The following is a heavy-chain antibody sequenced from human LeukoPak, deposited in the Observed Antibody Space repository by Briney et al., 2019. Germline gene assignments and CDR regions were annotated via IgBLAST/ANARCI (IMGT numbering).Heavy chain of an antibody. J-gene: IGHJ4*02. D-gene: IGHD2-21*01. V-gene: IGHV3-23*01. CDR1: GFTFSSYA. CDR2: ISGSGGST. CDR3: AKGCGGECYSSFDC. Sequence: GGSLRLSCAASGFTFSSYAMSWVRQAPGKGLEWVSAISGSGGSTYYADSVKGRFTISRDNSKNTLYLQVNTLRAEDTAVYYCAKGCGGECYSSFDCWGQGTLVTVSS.